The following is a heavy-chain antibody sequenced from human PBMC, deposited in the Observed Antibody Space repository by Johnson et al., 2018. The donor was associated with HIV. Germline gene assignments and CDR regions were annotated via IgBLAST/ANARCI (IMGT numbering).Heavy chain of an antibody. Sequence: QVHLVESGGGVVQPGRSLRLSCAASGFTFSSYAMHWVRQAPGKGLEWVAVISYDGSNKYYADSVKGRFTISRDNSKNTLYLQMNSLRAEDTAVYYCARVRPNHTVNRRSAAFDIWGQGTMVTVSS. CDR1: GFTFSSYA. J-gene: IGHJ3*02. V-gene: IGHV3-30-3*01. CDR2: ISYDGSNK. CDR3: ARVRPNHTVNRRSAAFDI. D-gene: IGHD6-19*01.